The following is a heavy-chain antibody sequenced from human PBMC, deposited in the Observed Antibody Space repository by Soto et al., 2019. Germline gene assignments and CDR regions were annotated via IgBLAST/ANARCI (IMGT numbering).Heavy chain of an antibody. CDR3: ARFGGGSYPY. D-gene: IGHD1-26*01. CDR1: GGSFSGYY. J-gene: IGHJ4*02. V-gene: IGHV4-34*01. Sequence: SETLSLTCAVYGGSFSGYYWSWIRQPPGKGLEWIGEINHSGSTNYNPSLKSRVTISVDTSKNQFSLKLSSVTAADTAVYYCARFGGGSYPYWGQGTLVTVSS. CDR2: INHSGST.